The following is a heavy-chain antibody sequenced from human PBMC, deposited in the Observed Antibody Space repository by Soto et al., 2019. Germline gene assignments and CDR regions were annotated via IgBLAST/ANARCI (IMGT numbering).Heavy chain of an antibody. Sequence: ASVKVSCKASGYTFTSYDINWVRQATGQGLEWMGWMNPNSGNTGYAQKFQGRVTMTRNTSISTAYMELSSLRSEDTAVYYCASTYYYDSSGYYYYYYYGMDVWGQGTTVTVSS. CDR1: GYTFTSYD. CDR3: ASTYYYDSSGYYYYYYYGMDV. J-gene: IGHJ6*02. V-gene: IGHV1-8*01. D-gene: IGHD3-22*01. CDR2: MNPNSGNT.